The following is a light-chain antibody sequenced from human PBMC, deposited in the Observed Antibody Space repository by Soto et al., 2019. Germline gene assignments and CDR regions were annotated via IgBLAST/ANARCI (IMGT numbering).Light chain of an antibody. CDR2: DVN. V-gene: IGLV2-11*01. CDR1: TNY. J-gene: IGLJ1*01. CDR3: CSFAGSFTSYV. Sequence: QSVLTQPRSVSGSPGQSVTISCTGTTNYVSWFQQHPGKAPKLIIYDVNKRPSGVPGRFSGSKSGNTASLTISGLQAEDAADYYCCSFAGSFTSYVFGTGTKV.